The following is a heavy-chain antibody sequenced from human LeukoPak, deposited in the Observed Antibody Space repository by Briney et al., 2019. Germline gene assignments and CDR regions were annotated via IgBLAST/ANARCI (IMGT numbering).Heavy chain of an antibody. D-gene: IGHD3-3*01. J-gene: IGHJ4*02. CDR2: INTNTGNP. CDR1: GYTFTSYA. V-gene: IGHV7-4-1*02. CDR3: ARVLGSYDFWSPYYFDY. Sequence: ASVKVSCKASGYTFTSYAMNWVRQAPGQGLEWMGWINTNTGNPTYAQGFTGRFVFSLDTSVSTAYLQISSLKAEDTAVYYCARVLGSYDFWSPYYFDYWGQGTLVTVSS.